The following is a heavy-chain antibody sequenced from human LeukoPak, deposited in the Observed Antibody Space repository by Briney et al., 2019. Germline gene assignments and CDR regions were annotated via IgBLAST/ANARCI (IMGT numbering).Heavy chain of an antibody. CDR3: ARGHGQ. CDR1: GLSVSSYY. J-gene: IGHJ4*02. Sequence: WGSLRLSCAASGLSVSSYYMSGVRQTPGKGLEWVSIIYTGGSTAYADSVKGRFSISRDTSQNTVYLQMNSLRAEDTAAYYCARGHGQWGQGTLVTVSS. CDR2: IYTGGST. V-gene: IGHV3-66*01.